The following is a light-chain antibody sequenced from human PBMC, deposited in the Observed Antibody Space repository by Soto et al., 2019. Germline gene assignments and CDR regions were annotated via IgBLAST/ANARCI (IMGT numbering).Light chain of an antibody. V-gene: IGKV1-5*01. CDR2: AAS. Sequence: DILLIQSPATLSASVGDRITITCRASENIFEFLAWYQQRSGSAPNLLIYAASDLERGVPSRFSGSGSGTEFTLTIDNLQPNDSATYFCQHYHSQSITFGGGTQVDVK. CDR1: ENIFEF. J-gene: IGKJ4*01. CDR3: QHYHSQSIT.